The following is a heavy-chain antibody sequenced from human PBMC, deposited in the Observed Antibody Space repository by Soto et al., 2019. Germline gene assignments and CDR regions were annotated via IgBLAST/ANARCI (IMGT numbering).Heavy chain of an antibody. Sequence: QLQLQESGPGLVKPSETLSLICTVSGGSISSSNYYWGWIRQSPRKGLEWIGSIYYSGSTYYNPSLKSRVTISVDTPNNQFSLKLSSVFAADTAVYYCARHGLRYFDWLLYSDYWGQGALVTVSS. CDR2: IYYSGST. J-gene: IGHJ4*02. V-gene: IGHV4-39*01. CDR1: GGSISSSNYY. CDR3: ARHGLRYFDWLLYSDY. D-gene: IGHD3-9*01.